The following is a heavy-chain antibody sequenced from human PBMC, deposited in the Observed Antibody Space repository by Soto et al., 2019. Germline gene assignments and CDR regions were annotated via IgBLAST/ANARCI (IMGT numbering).Heavy chain of an antibody. CDR1: GFTFSTYA. Sequence: PGGSLRLSGVASGFTFSTYAMTWVRQAPGKGLEWVSAVTPSGGGTYYADSVKGRFTISRDNSKNTVYLQMNSLRVEDTAIYYCATRPRYYHMDVWGQGTSVTVSS. V-gene: IGHV3-23*01. CDR2: VTPSGGGT. CDR3: ATRPRYYHMDV. J-gene: IGHJ6*03.